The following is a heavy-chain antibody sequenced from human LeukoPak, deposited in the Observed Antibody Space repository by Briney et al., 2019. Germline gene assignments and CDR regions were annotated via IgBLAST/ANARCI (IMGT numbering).Heavy chain of an antibody. V-gene: IGHV3-7*04. CDR3: ARDGCYYNWYRGNFQQ. Sequence: GGSLRLSCAASRFTSSSDWMSWVRQAPGKGLEWVASIKQDGTERHHVDSVKGRFIISRDNARNSLYLQMNSLRVEDKAVYYCARDGCYYNWYRGNFQQWGQGTLVTVSS. J-gene: IGHJ1*01. D-gene: IGHD1-1*01. CDR1: RFTSSSDW. CDR2: IKQDGTER.